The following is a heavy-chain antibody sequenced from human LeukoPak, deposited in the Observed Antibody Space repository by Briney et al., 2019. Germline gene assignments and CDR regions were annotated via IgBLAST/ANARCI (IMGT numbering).Heavy chain of an antibody. CDR3: ARDRRGSFYTFDL. Sequence: SETLSLTCSVSGASINGYFWNWVRQTPEKRLDWIGYVSHTGATTSNPTLKSRVSLTIDTSKSQISLTMTSVTAADSALYYCARDRRGSFYTFDLWGSGTIVSVS. CDR1: GASINGYF. J-gene: IGHJ3*01. V-gene: IGHV4-59*01. CDR2: VSHTGAT. D-gene: IGHD1-26*01.